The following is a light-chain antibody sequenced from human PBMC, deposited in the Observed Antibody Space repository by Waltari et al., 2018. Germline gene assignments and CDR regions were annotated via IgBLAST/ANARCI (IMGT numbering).Light chain of an antibody. J-gene: IGLJ2*01. CDR3: CSYAGSYTLV. Sequence: QSALTQPRPVSGSPGQPVTISCTGTRSDVGGYNYVSWYQQHPGKAPKLMIYDVSKRPSGVPDRFSGSKSGNTASLTISGLQAEDEADYYCCSYAGSYTLVFGGGTKLTVL. V-gene: IGLV2-11*01. CDR1: RSDVGGYNY. CDR2: DVS.